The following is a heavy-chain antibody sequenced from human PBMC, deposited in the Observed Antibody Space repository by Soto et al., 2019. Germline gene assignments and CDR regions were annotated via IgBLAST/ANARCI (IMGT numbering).Heavy chain of an antibody. CDR1: GGTFSSYA. Sequence: AASVKVSCKASGGTFSSYAISWVRQAPGQGLEWMGGIIPIFGTANYAQKFQGRDTITADESTSTAYMELSSLRSEDTAVDYCARGDGYSYGYHYYGMDVWGQGTTVTVSS. CDR2: IIPIFGTA. CDR3: ARGDGYSYGYHYYGMDV. V-gene: IGHV1-69*13. J-gene: IGHJ6*02. D-gene: IGHD5-18*01.